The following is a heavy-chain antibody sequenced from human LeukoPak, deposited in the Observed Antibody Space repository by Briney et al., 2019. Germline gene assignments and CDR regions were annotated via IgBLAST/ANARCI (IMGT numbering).Heavy chain of an antibody. CDR2: ISYDGSNK. Sequence: GGSLRLSCAASGFIFSRYGMHWVRQAPGKGLEWVAVISYDGSNKYYADSVKGRFTISRDNSKNTLYLQMNSLRAEDTAVYYCAKTPWIRTYYYYYGMDVWGQGTTVTVSS. V-gene: IGHV3-30*18. CDR3: AKTPWIRTYYYYYGMDV. J-gene: IGHJ6*02. D-gene: IGHD5-12*01. CDR1: GFIFSRYG.